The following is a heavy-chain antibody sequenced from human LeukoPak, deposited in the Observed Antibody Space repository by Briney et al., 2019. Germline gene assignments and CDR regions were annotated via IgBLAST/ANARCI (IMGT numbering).Heavy chain of an antibody. Sequence: GGSLRPSCAASGITASNNYMTWVRQAPGKGLEWVSIINTDGSTNYADSVRGRFIISRDESKNTLYLQMNSLRVDDTALYFCARDFAAAYYFDYWGQGALVTVSS. CDR1: GITASNNY. D-gene: IGHD6-13*01. CDR3: ARDFAAAYYFDY. CDR2: INTDGST. V-gene: IGHV3-66*01. J-gene: IGHJ4*02.